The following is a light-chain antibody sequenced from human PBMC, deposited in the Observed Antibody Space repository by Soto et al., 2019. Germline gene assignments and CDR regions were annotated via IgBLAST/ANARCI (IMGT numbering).Light chain of an antibody. J-gene: IGKJ4*01. CDR3: QQRTYWPLT. Sequence: EIVLTQSPATLSFSPGERATLSCRASQSVDKYLVWYQQKPGQAPRLLIYDASSRATGIPARFSGSGSGTDFSLTSTSLEPGDFAVYYCQQRTYWPLTFGGGTKLEIK. CDR1: QSVDKY. CDR2: DAS. V-gene: IGKV3-11*01.